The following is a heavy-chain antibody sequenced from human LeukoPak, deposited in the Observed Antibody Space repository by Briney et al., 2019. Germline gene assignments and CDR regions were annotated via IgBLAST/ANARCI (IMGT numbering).Heavy chain of an antibody. Sequence: GGSLRLSCAASGLIFSSYWMHWVRQAPGKGLVWVSRINTDGSSTTYADSVKGRFTISRDNAKNTLYLQLNSLRADDTAVYYCAREGRYYDSTGYESYYFDLWGQGTLVTVSS. J-gene: IGHJ4*02. D-gene: IGHD3-22*01. CDR3: AREGRYYDSTGYESYYFDL. V-gene: IGHV3-74*01. CDR2: INTDGSST. CDR1: GLIFSSYW.